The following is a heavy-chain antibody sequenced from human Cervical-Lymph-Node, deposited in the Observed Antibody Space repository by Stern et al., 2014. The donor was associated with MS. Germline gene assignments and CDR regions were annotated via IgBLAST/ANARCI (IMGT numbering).Heavy chain of an antibody. Sequence: VQLGQTGGEVKKPGSSGKVSCKASGGTFSSYAISWVRQAPGQGLVWMGGIIPIFGTANYAQKFQGRVTITADESTSTAYMELSSLRSEDTAVYYCALSPYSTGIFDYWGQGTLVTVSS. CDR2: IIPIFGTA. CDR3: ALSPYSTGIFDY. D-gene: IGHD2-15*01. J-gene: IGHJ4*02. V-gene: IGHV1-69*01. CDR1: GGTFSSYA.